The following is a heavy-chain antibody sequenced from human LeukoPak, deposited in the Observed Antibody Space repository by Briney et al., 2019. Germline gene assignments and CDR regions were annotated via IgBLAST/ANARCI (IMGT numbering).Heavy chain of an antibody. V-gene: IGHV3-7*01. D-gene: IGHD3-22*01. CDR1: GFAFSSYW. CDR2: IKQDGSEK. Sequence: GGSLRLSCAASGFAFSSYWMSWVRQAPGKGLEWVASIKQDGSEKYYVDSVKGRFTISRDNSKNTLYLQMNSLRAEDTAVYYCHDYYDSSGYYSDYWGQGTLVTVSS. CDR3: HDYYDSSGYYSDY. J-gene: IGHJ4*02.